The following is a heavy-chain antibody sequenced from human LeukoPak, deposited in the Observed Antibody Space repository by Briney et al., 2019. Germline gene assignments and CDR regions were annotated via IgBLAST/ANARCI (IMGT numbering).Heavy chain of an antibody. D-gene: IGHD3-22*01. CDR2: ISDRGDRT. J-gene: IGHJ4*02. Sequence: GSLRLSCALPGITLSNFCTSWGRPAPGEGLEWVADISDRGDRTNYADCGKDCFTISRDSPMTTLYLQMNSMSAEDTAVYFCANRGVVFRVILVGFHKDAHYFDSWGQGALVTVSS. CDR3: ANRGVVFRVILVGFHKDAHYFDS. CDR1: GITLSNFC. V-gene: IGHV3-23*01.